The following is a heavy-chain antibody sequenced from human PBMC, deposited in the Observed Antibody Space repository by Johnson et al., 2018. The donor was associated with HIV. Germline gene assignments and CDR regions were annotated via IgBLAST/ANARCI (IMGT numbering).Heavy chain of an antibody. Sequence: VQLVESGGDLVQHGGSLRLSCAASGFTVSGNYMSWVRQAPGKGLEWVSVIYSGGSTQYADFVKGRFSISRDNSKNTLYLQMNSLRAEDTAVYYCARARGGEGSGSYAFDIWGQGTMVTVSS. D-gene: IGHD3-10*01. V-gene: IGHV3-66*01. CDR1: GFTVSGNY. CDR2: IYSGGST. CDR3: ARARGGEGSGSYAFDI. J-gene: IGHJ3*02.